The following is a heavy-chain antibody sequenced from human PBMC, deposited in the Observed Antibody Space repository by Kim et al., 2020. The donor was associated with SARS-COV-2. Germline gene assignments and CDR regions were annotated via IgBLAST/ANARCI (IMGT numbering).Heavy chain of an antibody. CDR2: INHSGST. CDR1: GGSFSGYY. D-gene: IGHD6-13*01. V-gene: IGHV4-34*01. J-gene: IGHJ4*02. CDR3: ARSTYSSSCFAY. Sequence: SETLSLTCAVYGGSFSGYYWSWIRQPPGKGLEWIGEINHSGSTNYNPSLKSRVTISVDTSKNQFSLKLSSVTAADTAVYYCARSTYSSSCFAYWGQGTLVTVSS.